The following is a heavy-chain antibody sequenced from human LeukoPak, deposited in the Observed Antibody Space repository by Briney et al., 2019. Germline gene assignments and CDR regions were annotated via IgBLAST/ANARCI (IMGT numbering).Heavy chain of an antibody. J-gene: IGHJ4*02. D-gene: IGHD1-26*01. CDR2: ISSSSSYI. Sequence: PGGSLRLSCAASGYTFSSYGMNWVRQAPGKGLEWVSSISSSSSYIYYADSVKGRFTISRDNAKNSLYLQMNSLRAEDTAVYYCARDRGSYYWLNYWGQGTLVTVSS. V-gene: IGHV3-21*06. CDR3: ARDRGSYYWLNY. CDR1: GYTFSSYG.